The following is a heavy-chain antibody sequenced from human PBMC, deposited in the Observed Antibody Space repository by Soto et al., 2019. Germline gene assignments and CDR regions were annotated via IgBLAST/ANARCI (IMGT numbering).Heavy chain of an antibody. CDR2: ISGSGGSS. D-gene: IGHD1-20*01. CDR1: GFTFDNYA. V-gene: IGHV3-23*01. J-gene: IGHJ2*01. Sequence: EVQLLESGGGLVQPGGSLRLSCVASGFTFDNYAMSWVRQAPGKGLEWVSVISGSGGSSYYADSVKGRFTISRDNSRNTLLLKMDSLRAEDTAVYYCAKGPLSNWNRGYFDLWGRGTLVTVSS. CDR3: AKGPLSNWNRGYFDL.